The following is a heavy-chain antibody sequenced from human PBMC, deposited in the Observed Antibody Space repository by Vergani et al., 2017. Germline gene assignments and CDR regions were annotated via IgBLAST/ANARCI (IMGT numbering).Heavy chain of an antibody. CDR3: ARDRPLHYYDSSGYVAFDY. J-gene: IGHJ4*02. CDR2: INTNTGNP. V-gene: IGHV7-4-1*02. Sequence: VQLVQSGTEVKKPGASVKVSCKASGYTFTSYAMNWVRQAPGQGLEWMGWINTNTGNPTYAQGFTGRFVFSLDTSVSTAYLQISSLKAEDTAVYYCARDRPLHYYDSSGYVAFDYWGQGTLVTVSS. CDR1: GYTFTSYA. D-gene: IGHD3-22*01.